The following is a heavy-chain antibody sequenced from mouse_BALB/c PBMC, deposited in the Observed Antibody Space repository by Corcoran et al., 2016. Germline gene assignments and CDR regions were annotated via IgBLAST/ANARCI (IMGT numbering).Heavy chain of an antibody. CDR1: GYTFTNYG. V-gene: IGHV9-1*02. D-gene: IGHD2-4*01. CDR2: INTYTGEP. CDR3: ARGGITPFAY. J-gene: IGHJ3*01. Sequence: QIQLVQSGPELKKPGETVKISCKASGYTFTNYGMNWVKQAPGKGLKWMGWINTYTGEPTYADDFKGRLAFSLETSASTAYLQINNLKNEDMATYFCARGGITPFAYWGQGTLVTVSA.